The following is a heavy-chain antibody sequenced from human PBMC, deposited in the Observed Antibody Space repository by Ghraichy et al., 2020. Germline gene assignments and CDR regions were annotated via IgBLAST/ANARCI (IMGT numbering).Heavy chain of an antibody. J-gene: IGHJ6*03. D-gene: IGHD1-26*01. CDR2: IYYSGST. V-gene: IGHV4-59*08. Sequence: SETLSLTCTVSGGSISSYYWSWIRQPPGKGLEWIGYIYYSGSTNYNPSLKSRVTISVDTSKNQFSLKLSSVTAADTAVYYCARGGGLELPYYYMDVWGKGTTVTVSS. CDR1: GGSISSYY. CDR3: ARGGGLELPYYYMDV.